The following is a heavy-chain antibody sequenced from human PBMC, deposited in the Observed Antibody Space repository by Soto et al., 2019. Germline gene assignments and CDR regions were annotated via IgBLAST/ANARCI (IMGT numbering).Heavy chain of an antibody. Sequence: GVSVKVSCKASGYTFTGYYMHWVRQAPGQGLEWMGWINPNSGGTNYAQKFQGRVTMTRDTSISTAYMELSRLRSDDTAVYYCAGVYQLLPYNWFDPWGQGTLVTVSS. CDR3: AGVYQLLPYNWFDP. D-gene: IGHD2-2*01. CDR2: INPNSGGT. V-gene: IGHV1-2*02. J-gene: IGHJ5*02. CDR1: GYTFTGYY.